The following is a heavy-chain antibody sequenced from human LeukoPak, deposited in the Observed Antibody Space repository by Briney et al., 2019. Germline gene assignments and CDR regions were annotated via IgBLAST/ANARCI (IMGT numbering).Heavy chain of an antibody. CDR3: ARDLGPPDAFDI. V-gene: IGHV4-39*07. J-gene: IGHJ3*02. CDR1: GDSISSSGYY. CDR2: IYYSGST. Sequence: KPSETLSLTCTVSGDSISSSGYYWGWVRQPPGKGLEWLGSIYYSGSTYYKPSLKSRVTISVDTSKNQFSLNLSSVTAADTAVYYCARDLGPPDAFDIWGQGTMVTVSS. D-gene: IGHD3/OR15-3a*01.